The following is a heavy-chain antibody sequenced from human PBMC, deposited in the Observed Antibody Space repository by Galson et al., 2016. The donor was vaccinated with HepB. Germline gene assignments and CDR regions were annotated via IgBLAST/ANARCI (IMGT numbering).Heavy chain of an antibody. CDR2: LYTSGST. J-gene: IGHJ2*01. V-gene: IGHV4-4*07. Sequence: SETLSLTCTVSGGSISSYYWSWIRQPAGKGLEWIGRLYTSGSTSYNPSLKSRVTMSLHSSKNQFSLNLSSVNAADTAVYYCARDSSGWHPNFYWYFDLWGRGTLVTVSS. CDR1: GGSISSYY. D-gene: IGHD6-19*01. CDR3: ARDSSGWHPNFYWYFDL.